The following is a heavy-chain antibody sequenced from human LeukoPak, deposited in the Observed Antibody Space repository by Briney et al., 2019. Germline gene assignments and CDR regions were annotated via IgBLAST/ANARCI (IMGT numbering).Heavy chain of an antibody. CDR1: GGSINSHY. V-gene: IGHV4-59*08. Sequence: SETLSLTCIVSGGSINSHYWSWIRQPPGKGLEWIGDIHYTGTTKYNPSVKSRVTISVDTSKNQFSLKLSSVTAADTAVYYCARVPYDSSGQNIFDYWGQGTLVTVSS. D-gene: IGHD3-22*01. J-gene: IGHJ4*02. CDR2: IHYTGTT. CDR3: ARVPYDSSGQNIFDY.